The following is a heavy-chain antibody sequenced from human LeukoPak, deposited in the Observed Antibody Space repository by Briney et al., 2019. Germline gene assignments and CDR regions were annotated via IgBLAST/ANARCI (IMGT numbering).Heavy chain of an antibody. D-gene: IGHD3-22*01. CDR3: SRGLDSRKLGY. CDR2: IHPSGRL. CDR1: GASFSSGDQY. J-gene: IGHJ4*02. V-gene: IGHV4-31*03. Sequence: PSQTLSLTCTVSGASFSSGDQYWNWIRQSPGKGLEWIGSIHPSGRLYNNPSLKSRVTISIDTSKNQVSLNLNSVTAADMAVYFCSRGLDSRKLGYWGQGTLVTVSS.